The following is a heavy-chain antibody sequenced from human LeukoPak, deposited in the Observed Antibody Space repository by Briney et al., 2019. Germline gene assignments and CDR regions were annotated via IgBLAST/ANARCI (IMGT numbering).Heavy chain of an antibody. Sequence: GGSLRLSCAASGFTFSSYSMNWVRQASGKGLEWVSSISSSSSYIYYADSVKGRFTISRDNAKNSLYLQMNSLRAEDTAVYYCARDYRQLVLSDYYYGMDVWGQGTTVTVSS. CDR3: ARDYRQLVLSDYYYGMDV. D-gene: IGHD6-13*01. V-gene: IGHV3-21*01. CDR1: GFTFSSYS. CDR2: ISSSSSYI. J-gene: IGHJ6*02.